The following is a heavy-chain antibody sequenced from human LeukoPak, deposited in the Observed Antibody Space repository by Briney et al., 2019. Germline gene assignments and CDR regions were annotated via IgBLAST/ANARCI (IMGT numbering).Heavy chain of an antibody. D-gene: IGHD3-22*01. CDR1: GFTFSNYA. V-gene: IGHV3-23*01. J-gene: IGHJ4*02. CDR3: ASRNYYDSSGYYYYYFDY. CDR2: ISGSGTST. Sequence: GGSLRLSCAASGFTFSNYAMSWVRQAPGEGLEWVSGISGSGTSTYYADSVKGRFTISGDNSKNTLYLQMNSLRAEDTAVYYCASRNYYDSSGYYYYYFDYWGQGILVTVSS.